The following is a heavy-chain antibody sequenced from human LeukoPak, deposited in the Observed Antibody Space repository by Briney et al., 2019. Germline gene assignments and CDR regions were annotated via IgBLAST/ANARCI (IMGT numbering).Heavy chain of an antibody. CDR2: IYYSGST. V-gene: IGHV4-59*01. J-gene: IGHJ6*02. Sequence: SETLSLTCTVSGGSISSYYWSWTRQPPGKGLEWIGYIYYSGSTNYNPSLKSRVTISVDTSKNQFSLKLSSVTAADTAVYYCARAQGSGGVHEYYYYYGMDVWGQGTTVTVSS. CDR3: ARAQGSGGVHEYYYYYGMDV. D-gene: IGHD3-10*01. CDR1: GGSISSYY.